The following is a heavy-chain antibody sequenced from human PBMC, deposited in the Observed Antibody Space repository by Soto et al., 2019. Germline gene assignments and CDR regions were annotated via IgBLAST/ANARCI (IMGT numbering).Heavy chain of an antibody. CDR1: GGSISSGGYY. CDR3: ANLVDGYFDY. CDR2: IYYSGST. J-gene: IGHJ4*02. D-gene: IGHD6-19*01. V-gene: IGHV4-31*04. Sequence: QVRLQESGPGLVKPSQTLSLTCTVSGGSISSGGYYWSWIRQHPGKGLEWIGYIYYSGSTYYNPSLKSRVSISVDTSKNQSSLKLSSVTAADTAVYYCANLVDGYFDYWGQGTLVTVSS.